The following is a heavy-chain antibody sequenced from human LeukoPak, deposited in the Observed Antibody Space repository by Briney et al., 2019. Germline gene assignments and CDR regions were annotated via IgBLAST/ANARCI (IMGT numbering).Heavy chain of an antibody. D-gene: IGHD2-2*01. CDR3: ARGRGIVVVPAATYYFDY. V-gene: IGHV1-8*03. CDR2: MNPNSGNT. J-gene: IGHJ4*02. Sequence: ASVKVSCKASGYTFTTYDINWVRQATGQGLAWRGWMNPNSGNTGYAQKFQGRVTITRNTSISTAYMELSRLRSEDTAVYYCARGRGIVVVPAATYYFDYWGQGTLVTVSS. CDR1: GYTFTTYD.